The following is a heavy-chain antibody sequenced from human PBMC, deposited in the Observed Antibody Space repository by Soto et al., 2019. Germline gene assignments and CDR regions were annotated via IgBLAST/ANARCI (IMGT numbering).Heavy chain of an antibody. V-gene: IGHV4-4*07. J-gene: IGHJ5*02. D-gene: IGHD1-1*01. CDR3: VRDGTKTLRDWFDP. CDR1: GASISGFY. CDR2: IYATGTT. Sequence: SETLSLTCTVSGASISGFYWSWIRKSAGKGLEWIGRIYATGTTDYNPSLKSRVMMSVDTSKKQFSLKLRSVTAADTAVYHCVRDGTKTLRDWFDPWGQGISVTAS.